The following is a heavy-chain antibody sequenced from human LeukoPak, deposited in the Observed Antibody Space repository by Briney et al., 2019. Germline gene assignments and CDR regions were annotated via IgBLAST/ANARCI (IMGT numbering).Heavy chain of an antibody. D-gene: IGHD3-22*01. Sequence: GGSLRLSCAASGLTLSNYWMHWVRQAPGKGLEWVALIWYDGSKELYADSVKGRFTISRDDSKNTLFLQMNSLRDEDTAVYYCARDAPIYYDSSGYYWFQHWGQGTLVTVSS. CDR3: ARDAPIYYDSSGYYWFQH. V-gene: IGHV3-33*08. CDR1: GLTLSNYW. CDR2: IWYDGSKE. J-gene: IGHJ1*01.